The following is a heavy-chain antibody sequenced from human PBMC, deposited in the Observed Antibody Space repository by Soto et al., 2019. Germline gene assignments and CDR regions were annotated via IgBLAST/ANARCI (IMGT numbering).Heavy chain of an antibody. Sequence: ASVKVSCKASGYTFTSYYMHWVRQAPGQGLEWMGIINPSGGSTSYAQKFQGRVTMTGDTSTSTVYMELSSLRSEDTAVYYCASSSGSYSWFDPWGQGTLVTSPQ. CDR3: ASSSGSYSWFDP. V-gene: IGHV1-46*01. CDR2: INPSGGST. J-gene: IGHJ5*02. D-gene: IGHD3-10*01. CDR1: GYTFTSYY.